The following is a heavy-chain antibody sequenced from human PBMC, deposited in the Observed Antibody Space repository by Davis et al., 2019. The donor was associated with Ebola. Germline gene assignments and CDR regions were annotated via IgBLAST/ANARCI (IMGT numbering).Heavy chain of an antibody. CDR3: ARDADTTAFYWYFDL. Sequence: GESLKISCIASGFTFSSYGMHWVRQAPGKGLEWVADLWADRLKEYYADSVKGRFTISRDKSKNTVYLQMNSLRPEDTAVYYCARDADTTAFYWYFDLWGRGTLVTVSS. D-gene: IGHD2-21*02. CDR2: LWADRLKE. J-gene: IGHJ2*01. CDR1: GFTFSSYG. V-gene: IGHV3-33*08.